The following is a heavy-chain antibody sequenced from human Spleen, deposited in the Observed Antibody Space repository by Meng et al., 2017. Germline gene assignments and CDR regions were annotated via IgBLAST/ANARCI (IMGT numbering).Heavy chain of an antibody. Sequence: GESLKISCKGSGYSFTNYWIGWVRQMPGKGLEWMGIIYPGDSDTRYSPSFQGQVTISADKTIRTAYLQWSSLKASDTAMYYCARRSEASSWYSEYWGQGTLVTVSS. CDR3: ARRSEASSWYSEY. D-gene: IGHD6-13*01. J-gene: IGHJ4*02. CDR2: IYPGDSDT. V-gene: IGHV5-51*01. CDR1: GYSFTNYW.